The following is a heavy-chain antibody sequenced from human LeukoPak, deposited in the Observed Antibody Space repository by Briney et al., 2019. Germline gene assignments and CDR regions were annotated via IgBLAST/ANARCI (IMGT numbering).Heavy chain of an antibody. CDR3: VREGGGSCSGGSCFRFDP. J-gene: IGHJ5*02. CDR2: IHPDGGGT. V-gene: IGHV1-46*01. CDR1: GFTLTKYY. D-gene: IGHD2-15*01. Sequence: GASVKVSCKASGFTLTKYYMHWVRHAPGQGPEWMGAIHPDGGGTSYAPNFHGRVTMTRSTGAVFMELAGLTYDDTAVYYCVREGGGSCSGGSCFRFDPWGQGTLVTVSS.